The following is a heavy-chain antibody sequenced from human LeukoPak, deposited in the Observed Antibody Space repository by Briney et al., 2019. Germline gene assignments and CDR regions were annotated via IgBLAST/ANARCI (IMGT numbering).Heavy chain of an antibody. CDR2: IRSKANSYAT. CDR3: TSENYGDYV. Sequence: PGRSLRLSCAASGFTFSGSTMHWVRQASGKGLEWVGRIRSKANSYATAYAASVKGRFTISRDDSKNTAYLQMNSLKTEDTAVYYCTSENYGDYVWGQGTLVTVSS. V-gene: IGHV3-73*01. J-gene: IGHJ1*01. D-gene: IGHD4-17*01. CDR1: GFTFSGST.